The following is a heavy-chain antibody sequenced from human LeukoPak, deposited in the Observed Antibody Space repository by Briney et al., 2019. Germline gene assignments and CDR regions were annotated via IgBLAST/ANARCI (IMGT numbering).Heavy chain of an antibody. D-gene: IGHD2-15*01. CDR3: ALYCSGGSCYSMGGAFDI. Sequence: GGSLRLSCAASGFTVSSNYMSWVRQAPGKGLEWVSVIYSGGSTYYADSVKGRFTISRDNSKNTLYLQMNSLRAEDTAVYYCALYCSGGSCYSMGGAFDIWGQGTVVTVSS. V-gene: IGHV3-66*01. CDR1: GFTVSSNY. CDR2: IYSGGST. J-gene: IGHJ3*02.